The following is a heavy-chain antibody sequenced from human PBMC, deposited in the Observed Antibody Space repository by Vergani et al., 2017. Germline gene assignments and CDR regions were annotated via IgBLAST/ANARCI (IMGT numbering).Heavy chain of an antibody. Sequence: EVQLVESGGVVVQPGGSLRLSCAASGFTFSSYSMNWVRQAPGKGLEWVSYISSSSSTIYYADSVKGRFTISRDNAKNSLYLQMNSLRAEDTAVYYCAREWSGYSYGPEGFDLWGRGTLVTVSS. CDR1: GFTFSSYS. D-gene: IGHD5-18*01. J-gene: IGHJ2*01. CDR2: ISSSSSTI. V-gene: IGHV3-48*04. CDR3: AREWSGYSYGPEGFDL.